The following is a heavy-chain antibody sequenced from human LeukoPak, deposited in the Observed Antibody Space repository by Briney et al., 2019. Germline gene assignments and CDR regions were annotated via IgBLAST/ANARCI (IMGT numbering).Heavy chain of an antibody. V-gene: IGHV4-34*01. D-gene: IGHD6-19*01. CDR1: GESFSGYY. CDR2: INHSGST. CDR3: ARLGYSSGWSPNDAFDI. Sequence: KSSETLSLTCAVYGESFSGYYWSWIRQPPGKGLEWIGEINHSGSTNYNPSLKSRVTISVDTSKNQFSLRLSSVTAADTAVYYCARLGYSSGWSPNDAFDIWGQGTMVTVSS. J-gene: IGHJ3*02.